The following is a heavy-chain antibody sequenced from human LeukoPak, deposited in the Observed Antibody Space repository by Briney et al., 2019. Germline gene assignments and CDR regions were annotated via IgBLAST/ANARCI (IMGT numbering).Heavy chain of an antibody. V-gene: IGHV4-59*01. CDR1: GGSISSYY. CDR3: ARTKPLGPFDF. J-gene: IGHJ3*01. Sequence: SEALSLTCTVSGGSISSYYWSWIRQPPGKGLEWIGYIYYSGNTYYNPSLKSRVTISVDTSKNQFSLKVNSVTAAETAVYYCARTKPLGPFDFWGQGTLVTVSS. CDR2: IYYSGNT.